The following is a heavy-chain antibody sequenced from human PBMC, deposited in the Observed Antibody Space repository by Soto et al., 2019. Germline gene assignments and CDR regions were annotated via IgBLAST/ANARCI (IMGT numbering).Heavy chain of an antibody. D-gene: IGHD4-17*01. CDR2: IRKKANSYTT. V-gene: IGHV3-72*01. Sequence: EVQLVESGGGLVQPGGSLRLSCAASGFTFSDHYMDWVRQVPGKGLEWVGRIRKKANSYTTEYAASVKGRFTISRDDSKTSMYLQMNSLKTEDTAVYFCAKLSTTSYFDFWGQGTLVTVSS. CDR3: AKLSTTSYFDF. CDR1: GFTFSDHY. J-gene: IGHJ4*02.